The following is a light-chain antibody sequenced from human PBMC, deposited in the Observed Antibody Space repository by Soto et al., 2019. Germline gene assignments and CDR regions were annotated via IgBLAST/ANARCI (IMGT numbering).Light chain of an antibody. J-gene: IGKJ1*01. V-gene: IGKV3-11*01. CDR2: DAS. CDR1: QSVSTY. CDR3: EQRSNWPVT. Sequence: EIVLTQSPSTLSLSPGERATLSCRASQSVSTYLAWYQQKPGQAPRLLLYDASSRAAGITARFSGSGSGTEFTLAISSLEPEDFALYYYEQRSNWPVTFGQETRVDIK.